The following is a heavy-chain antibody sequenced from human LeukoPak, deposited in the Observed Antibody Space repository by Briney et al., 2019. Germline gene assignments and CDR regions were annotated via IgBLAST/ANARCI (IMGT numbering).Heavy chain of an antibody. CDR1: VDSLSRGDYY. D-gene: IGHD1-1*01. J-gene: IGHJ4*02. CDR3: ARERATKTRFDY. CDR2: MYYIGSP. V-gene: IGHV4-30-4*01. Sequence: SQTLSLTCTLSVDSLSRGDYYCRSIRQPPGEGLESLGFMYYIGSPYNHPSLKSRVTLPVDTPKNQFSLKLTSVTAAASAVIYCARERATKTRFDYWGQGTLVTVSS.